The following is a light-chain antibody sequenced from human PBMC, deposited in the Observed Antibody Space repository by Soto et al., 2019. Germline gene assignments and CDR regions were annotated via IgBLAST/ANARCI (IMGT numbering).Light chain of an antibody. V-gene: IGKV4-1*01. CDR3: QQYYSLPLT. J-gene: IGKJ1*01. CDR1: QSVLYSSDNENY. Sequence: DIVLTQSPDSLAVSLGERATINCKSSQSVLYSSDNENYLAWYQQKPGQPPKLLIYWASTRESGVPDRFSGSGSGTDFTLTISSLQAEDVAVYYCQQYYSLPLTFGQGTKVEIK. CDR2: WAS.